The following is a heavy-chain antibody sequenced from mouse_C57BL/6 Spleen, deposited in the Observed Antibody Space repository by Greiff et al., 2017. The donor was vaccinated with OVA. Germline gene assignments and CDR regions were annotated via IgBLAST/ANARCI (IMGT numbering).Heavy chain of an antibody. J-gene: IGHJ4*01. V-gene: IGHV5-2*01. D-gene: IGHD2-5*01. CDR1: EYEFPSHD. CDR3: ARHGSKTYAMDY. Sequence: EVKVVESGGGLVQPGESLKLSCESNEYEFPSHDMSWVRKTPEKRLELVAAINSDGGSTYYPDTMERRFIISGDNTKKTLYLQMSSLRSEDTALYYCARHGSKTYAMDYWGQGTSVTVSS. CDR2: INSDGGST.